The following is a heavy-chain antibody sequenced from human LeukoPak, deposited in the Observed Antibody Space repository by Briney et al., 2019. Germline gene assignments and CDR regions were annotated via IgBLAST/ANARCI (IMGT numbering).Heavy chain of an antibody. CDR2: IYPGDSDT. D-gene: IGHD2-2*02. V-gene: IGHV5-51*01. J-gene: IGHJ4*02. CDR3: ARGSGCSSTSCYIADY. CDR1: GYSFTSYW. Sequence: GESLKISCKGSGYSFTSYWIGWVRRMPGKGLEWMGIIYPGDSDTRYSPSFQGQVTISADKSISTAYLQWSSLKASDTAMYYCARGSGCSSTSCYIADYWGQGTLVTVSS.